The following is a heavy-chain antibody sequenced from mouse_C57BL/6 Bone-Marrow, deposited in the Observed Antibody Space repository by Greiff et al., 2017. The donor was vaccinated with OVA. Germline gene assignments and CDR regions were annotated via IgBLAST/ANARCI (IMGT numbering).Heavy chain of an antibody. CDR3: TRAPTVKGYYFDY. CDR1: GFTFSSYA. Sequence: EVQVVESGEGLVKPGGSLKLSCAASGFTFSSYAMSWVRQTPEKRLEWVAYISSGGDYIYYADTVKGRFTISRDNARNTLYLQMSSLKSEDTAMYYCTRAPTVKGYYFDYWGQGTTLTVSS. V-gene: IGHV5-9-1*02. D-gene: IGHD1-1*01. CDR2: ISSGGDYI. J-gene: IGHJ2*01.